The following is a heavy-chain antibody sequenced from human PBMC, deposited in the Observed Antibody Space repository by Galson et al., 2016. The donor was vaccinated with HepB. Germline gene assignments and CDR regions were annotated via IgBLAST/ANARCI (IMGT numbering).Heavy chain of an antibody. CDR3: ARDEGWNYGLSWFDP. D-gene: IGHD1-7*01. V-gene: IGHV1-46*01. CDR1: GYTFTSYY. CDR2: INPSGGST. J-gene: IGHJ5*02. Sequence: SLKVSCKASGYTFTSYYMHWVRQAPGQGLEWMGIINPSGGSTSYAQKFQGRVTMTRDTSTSTVYMELRSLRSEDTAVYYCARDEGWNYGLSWFDPWGQGTLVTVSS.